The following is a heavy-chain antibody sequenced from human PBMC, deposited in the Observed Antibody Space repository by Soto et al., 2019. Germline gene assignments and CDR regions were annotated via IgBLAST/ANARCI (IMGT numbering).Heavy chain of an antibody. V-gene: IGHV3-21*01. CDR1: GFTVSSNY. J-gene: IGHJ6*02. D-gene: IGHD6-6*01. CDR2: ISSSSSYI. Sequence: GGSLRLSCAASGFTVSSNYMSWVRQAPGKGLEWVSSISSSSSYIYYADSVKGRFTISRDNAKNSLYLQMNSLRAEDTAVYYCARDQGQLARGMDVWGQGTTVTVSS. CDR3: ARDQGQLARGMDV.